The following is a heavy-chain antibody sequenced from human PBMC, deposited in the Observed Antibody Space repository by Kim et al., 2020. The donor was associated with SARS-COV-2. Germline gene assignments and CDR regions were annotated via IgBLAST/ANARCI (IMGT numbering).Heavy chain of an antibody. D-gene: IGHD1-1*01. CDR1: GFTFSSYS. CDR2: ISSSSSYI. Sequence: GGSLRLSCAASGFTFSSYSMNWVRQAPGKGLEWVSSISSSSSYIYYADSVKGRFTISRDNAKNSLYLQMNSLRAEDTAVYYCARDLDYVIEWNEKGYYGMDVWGQGTTVTVSS. J-gene: IGHJ6*02. V-gene: IGHV3-21*01. CDR3: ARDLDYVIEWNEKGYYGMDV.